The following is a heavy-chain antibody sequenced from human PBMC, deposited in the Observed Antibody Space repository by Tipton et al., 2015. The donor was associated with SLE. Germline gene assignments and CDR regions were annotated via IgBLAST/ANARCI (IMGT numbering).Heavy chain of an antibody. V-gene: IGHV3-73*01. CDR3: TRTIWFGESHFDY. J-gene: IGHJ4*02. D-gene: IGHD3-10*01. CDR1: GFTFSGSA. Sequence: SLRLSCAASGFTFSGSAMHWVRQASGKGLEWVGRIRSKANSYATAYAASVKGRFTISRDDSKNTAYLQMNSLKTEDTAVYYCTRTIWFGESHFDYWGQGTLVTVSS. CDR2: IRSKANSYAT.